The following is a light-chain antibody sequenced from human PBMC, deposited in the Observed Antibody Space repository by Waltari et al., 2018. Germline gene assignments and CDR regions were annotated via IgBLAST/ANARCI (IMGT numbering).Light chain of an antibody. CDR3: SSYTSNNTLD. J-gene: IGLJ2*01. CDR2: EIT. CDR1: SSDVGSYNY. V-gene: IGLV2-14*01. Sequence: QSALTQPASVSGSPGQSITISCTGSSSDVGSYNYSPWYQQHPGRAPKLLIYEITNRPSGVSIRFSGSKSGNTASLTISGLQAEDEADYYCSSYTSNNTLDFGGGTKLAVL.